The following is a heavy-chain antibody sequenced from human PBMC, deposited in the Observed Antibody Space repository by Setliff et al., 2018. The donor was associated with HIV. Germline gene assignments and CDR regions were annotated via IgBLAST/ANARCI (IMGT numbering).Heavy chain of an antibody. V-gene: IGHV4-59*12. CDR1: GGSINTY. CDR3: ARSGSYVGPIQH. Sequence: SETLSLTCTVSGGSINTYWSWIRQPPGKGLEWIGYIKYSGNTNYNPSLKSRATISVDTSKNQFSLKLTSVTAADTAVYYCARSGSYVGPIQHWGQGTLVTVSS. D-gene: IGHD3-10*02. J-gene: IGHJ1*01. CDR2: IKYSGNT.